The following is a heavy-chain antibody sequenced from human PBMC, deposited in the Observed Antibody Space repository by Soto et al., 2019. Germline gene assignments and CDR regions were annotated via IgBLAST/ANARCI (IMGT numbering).Heavy chain of an antibody. Sequence: QVQLVQSGAEVKKPGSSVKVSCKASGGTFSSYAISWVRQAPGQGLEWMGGIIPIFGTANYAQKFQGRVTITADESTSTAYRELSSLRSEDTAVYYCARAPRSIAVAGPPYYYGMDVWGQGTTVTVSS. CDR1: GGTFSSYA. CDR3: ARAPRSIAVAGPPYYYGMDV. D-gene: IGHD6-19*01. CDR2: IIPIFGTA. V-gene: IGHV1-69*12. J-gene: IGHJ6*02.